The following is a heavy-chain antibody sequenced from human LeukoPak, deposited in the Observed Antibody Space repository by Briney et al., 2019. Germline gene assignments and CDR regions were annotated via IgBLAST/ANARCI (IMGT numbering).Heavy chain of an antibody. V-gene: IGHV1-18*01. CDR1: GDIFTTYG. CDR2: INVNT. CDR3: ARAPRCNTNSCNSWFDP. Sequence: ASVKVSCKASGDIFTTYGISWVRQAPGQGLEWMGWINVNTKYAQKFQGRVILTTDTTTSSAYMELRSLRPDDTAVYYCARAPRCNTNSCNSWFDPWGQGTLVTVSS. J-gene: IGHJ5*02. D-gene: IGHD2-8*01.